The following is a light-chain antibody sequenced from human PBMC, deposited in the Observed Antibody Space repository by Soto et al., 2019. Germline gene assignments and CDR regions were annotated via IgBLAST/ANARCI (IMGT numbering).Light chain of an antibody. CDR2: DST. J-gene: IGLJ1*01. V-gene: IGLV1-51*01. CDR1: GSNVGTYS. CDR3: GVWDRSLTTYV. Sequence: QSVLTHPPSVSATPGQKVTISCSGSGSNVGTYSVSWYQHLPGTAPKLLIYDSTTRPSGIPDRFSGSKSGTSATLGITGLQTGDEAEYYCGVWDRSLTTYVFGPGTKLTVL.